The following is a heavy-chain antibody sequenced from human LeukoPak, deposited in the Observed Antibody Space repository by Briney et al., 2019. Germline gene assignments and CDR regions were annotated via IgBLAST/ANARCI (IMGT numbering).Heavy chain of an antibody. J-gene: IGHJ6*02. V-gene: IGHV3-21*01. D-gene: IGHD2-15*01. Sequence: GGSLRLSCAASGFTFSSYSMNWVRQAPGKGLEWVSSISSSSSYIYYADSVKGRFTISRDNAKNSLYLQMNSLRAEDTAVYYCARGYTHCSGGSCYYYGMDVSGQGTTVTVSS. CDR1: GFTFSSYS. CDR2: ISSSSSYI. CDR3: ARGYTHCSGGSCYYYGMDV.